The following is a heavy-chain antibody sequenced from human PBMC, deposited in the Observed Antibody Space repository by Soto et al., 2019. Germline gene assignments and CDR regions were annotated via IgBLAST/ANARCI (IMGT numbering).Heavy chain of an antibody. Sequence: PWGSLRLSCAASGFIFTNYAMNWVRQSPGKGREWVSVIGGRGNSAYYADSVQVRFTISRDNSNNTLSLQMSSLTADDTAIYYCVREGRGSFDFWGRGTMVTV. D-gene: IGHD5-12*01. J-gene: IGHJ3*01. V-gene: IGHV3-23*01. CDR3: VREGRGSFDF. CDR1: GFIFTNYA. CDR2: IGGRGNSA.